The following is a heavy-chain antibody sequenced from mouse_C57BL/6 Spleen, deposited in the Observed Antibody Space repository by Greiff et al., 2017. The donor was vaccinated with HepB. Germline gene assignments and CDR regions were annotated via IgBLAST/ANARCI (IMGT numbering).Heavy chain of an antibody. CDR2: IYPRSGNT. Sequence: VKLQESGAELARPGASVKLSCKASGYTFTSYGISWVKQRTGQGLEWIGEIYPRSGNTYYNEKFKGKATLTADKSSSTAYMELRSLTSEDSAVYFCARLDYDYDEGFAYWGQGTLVTVSA. J-gene: IGHJ3*01. D-gene: IGHD2-4*01. V-gene: IGHV1-81*01. CDR3: ARLDYDYDEGFAY. CDR1: GYTFTSYG.